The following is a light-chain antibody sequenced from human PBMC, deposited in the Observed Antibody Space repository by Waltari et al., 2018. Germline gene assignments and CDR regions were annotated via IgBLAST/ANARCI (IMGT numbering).Light chain of an antibody. CDR2: WAS. J-gene: IGKJ2*01. Sequence: DIVMTQSPDSLAVSLGERATINCKSSQSVLYSSNNKDYFAWYQQKPGQPPKMIIYWASTRESGVPDRVSGSGSETDFTLTINSLQAEDVAVYYCQQYYTTPYTFGQGTKLEIK. V-gene: IGKV4-1*01. CDR3: QQYYTTPYT. CDR1: QSVLYSSNNKDY.